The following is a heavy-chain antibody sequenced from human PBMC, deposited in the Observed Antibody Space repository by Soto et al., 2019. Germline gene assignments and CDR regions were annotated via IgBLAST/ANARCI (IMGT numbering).Heavy chain of an antibody. CDR2: IYPGDYDT. Sequence: GESLKISCQGSGYRFASYWIGWVRQMPGKDLEWIGIIYPGDYDTRYSPSFQGQVTISADKSLRTAYLQWTSMKASDTALFYCARTPSFTLAFYYDGMDLWGQGTTVTVSS. CDR3: ARTPSFTLAFYYDGMDL. CDR1: GYRFASYW. J-gene: IGHJ6*02. V-gene: IGHV5-51*01. D-gene: IGHD2-15*01.